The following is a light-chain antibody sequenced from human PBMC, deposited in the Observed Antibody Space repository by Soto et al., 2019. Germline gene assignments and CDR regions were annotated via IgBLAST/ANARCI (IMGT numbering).Light chain of an antibody. CDR3: SSYTSSRTYV. CDR2: DVS. CDR1: SSDVGGYNY. V-gene: IGLV2-11*01. J-gene: IGLJ1*01. Sequence: QSVLTQPRSVSGSPGQSVTISCTGTSSDVGGYNYVSWYQQHPGKAPKLMIYDVSKRPSGVPGRFSGSKSGNTASLTISGLQAEDEADYYCSSYTSSRTYVFGTGTKVTVL.